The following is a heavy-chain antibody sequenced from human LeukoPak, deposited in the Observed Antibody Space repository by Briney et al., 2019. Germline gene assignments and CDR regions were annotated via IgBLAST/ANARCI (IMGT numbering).Heavy chain of an antibody. Sequence: GGSLRLSCAASGFTFSSYAMHWVRQAPGRGLEWVAVISYDGSNKYYADSVKGRFTISRDNSKNTLYLQMNSLRAEDTAVYYCARGLRGLYFDYWGQGTLVTVSS. CDR2: ISYDGSNK. CDR1: GFTFSSYA. V-gene: IGHV3-30*14. D-gene: IGHD4-17*01. J-gene: IGHJ4*02. CDR3: ARGLRGLYFDY.